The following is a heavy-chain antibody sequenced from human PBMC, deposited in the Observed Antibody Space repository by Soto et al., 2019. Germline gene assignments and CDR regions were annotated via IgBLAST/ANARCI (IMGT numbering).Heavy chain of an antibody. J-gene: IGHJ4*02. CDR2: INPNSGGT. Sequence: ASVKVSCKASGYTFTAYYRHLVRQAPGQGLEGMGWINPNSGGTNYPQEFQGRVTMTRATYIRTAYIELSRLRSDDTAVYYCARVGIAVAGNFDYWGQGTLVTVSS. CDR1: GYTFTAYY. D-gene: IGHD6-19*01. V-gene: IGHV1-2*02. CDR3: ARVGIAVAGNFDY.